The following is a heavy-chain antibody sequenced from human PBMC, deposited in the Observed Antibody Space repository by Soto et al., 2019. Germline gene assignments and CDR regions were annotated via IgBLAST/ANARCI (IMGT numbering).Heavy chain of an antibody. V-gene: IGHV3-48*01. CDR3: ARDVHPRDPYYYDSSGYADPDY. CDR1: GFTFSSYS. D-gene: IGHD3-22*01. J-gene: IGHJ4*02. Sequence: EVQLVESGGGLVQPGGSLRLSCAASGFTFSSYSMNWVRQAPGKGLEWVSYISSSSSTIYYADSVKGRFTISRDNAKNSLYLQMNSLRAEDTAVYYCARDVHPRDPYYYDSSGYADPDYWGQGTLVTVSS. CDR2: ISSSSSTI.